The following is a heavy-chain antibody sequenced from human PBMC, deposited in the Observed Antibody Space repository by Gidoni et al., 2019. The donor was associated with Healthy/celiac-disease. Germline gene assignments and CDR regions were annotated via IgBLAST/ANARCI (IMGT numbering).Heavy chain of an antibody. D-gene: IGHD6-13*01. CDR2: ISGSGGST. CDR1: GFTLSSYA. Sequence: EVQLLESGGGLVQPGGSLRPPCAASGFTLSSYAMRWVRQAPGKGLEWVSAISGSGGSTYYADSVKGRFTISRDNSKNTLYLQMNSLRAEDTAVYYCAKMGSSWYDGDQVDYWGQGTLVTVSS. J-gene: IGHJ4*02. V-gene: IGHV3-23*01. CDR3: AKMGSSWYDGDQVDY.